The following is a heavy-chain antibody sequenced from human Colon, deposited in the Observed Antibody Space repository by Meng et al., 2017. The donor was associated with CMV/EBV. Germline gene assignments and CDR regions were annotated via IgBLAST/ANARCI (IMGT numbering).Heavy chain of an antibody. CDR1: GGSFRGYY. V-gene: IGHV4-34*01. Sequence: SETLSLTCAVYGGSFRGYYWTWIRQPPGKGLEWIGEINHLGSTNYNPSLKRPVTISVDTSKNQVSLKLSSVTAADTAMYYCARGLWFGGYAMDVWGQGTTVTVSS. J-gene: IGHJ6*02. CDR2: INHLGST. CDR3: ARGLWFGGYAMDV. D-gene: IGHD3-10*01.